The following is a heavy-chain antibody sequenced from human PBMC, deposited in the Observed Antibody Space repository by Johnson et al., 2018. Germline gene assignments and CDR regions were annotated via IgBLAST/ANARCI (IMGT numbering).Heavy chain of an antibody. Sequence: QVQLVEAGAEVKKPGSSVKVSCKASGGTFSSDSIRWVRQAPGHGREWMGRIIPILGIATSAQKFQARVTITAVYSTTTPYMELSSLRSEDTAVYYCASALIVTASQLTIFGVVMTEDAFDIWGQGTMVSVSS. J-gene: IGHJ3*02. CDR1: GGTFSSDS. D-gene: IGHD3-3*01. CDR3: ASALIVTASQLTIFGVVMTEDAFDI. V-gene: IGHV1-69*09. CDR2: IIPILGIA.